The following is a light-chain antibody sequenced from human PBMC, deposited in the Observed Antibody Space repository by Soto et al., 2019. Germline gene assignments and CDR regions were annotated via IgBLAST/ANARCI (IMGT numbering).Light chain of an antibody. CDR3: QQYNNWPLT. J-gene: IGKJ1*01. Sequence: DILMTQSPATLSVSPGEGATLSCRASQTISSNLAWYQQKPGQVPRLLMYGASTRATGIPAGFSGSGSGTEFTLTISSLQSEDFAVSYCQQYNNWPLTFGQGTKVEIK. V-gene: IGKV3-15*01. CDR2: GAS. CDR1: QTISSN.